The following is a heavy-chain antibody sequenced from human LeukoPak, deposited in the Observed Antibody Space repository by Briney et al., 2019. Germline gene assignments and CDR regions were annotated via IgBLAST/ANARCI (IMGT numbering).Heavy chain of an antibody. Sequence: PSETLSLTCTVSGGSISSSSYCWGWIRQPPGKGLEWIGSIYYSGSTYYNPSLKSRVTISVDTSKNQFSLKLSSVTAADTAVYYCGGYNFYYFDYWGQGTLVTVSS. CDR1: GGSISSSSYC. J-gene: IGHJ4*02. D-gene: IGHD5-24*01. CDR3: GGYNFYYFDY. CDR2: IYYSGST. V-gene: IGHV4-39*01.